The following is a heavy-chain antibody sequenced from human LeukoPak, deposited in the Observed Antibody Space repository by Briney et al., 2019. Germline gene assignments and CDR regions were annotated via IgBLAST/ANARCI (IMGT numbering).Heavy chain of an antibody. CDR3: ARGGKEYCSSTSCPAGAFDI. V-gene: IGHV1-18*01. J-gene: IGHJ3*02. CDR2: ISAYNGNT. Sequence: ASVKVSCKASGYTFTSYGISWVRQAPGQGLEWMGWISAYNGNTNYAQKLQGRVTMTRDTSTSTVYMELSSLRSEDTAVYYCARGGKEYCSSTSCPAGAFDIWGQGTMVTVSS. D-gene: IGHD2-2*01. CDR1: GYTFTSYG.